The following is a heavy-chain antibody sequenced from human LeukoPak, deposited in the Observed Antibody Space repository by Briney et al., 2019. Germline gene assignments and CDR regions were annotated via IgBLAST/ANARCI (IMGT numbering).Heavy chain of an antibody. CDR3: AREGTDDSSGYYWGWFDP. CDR2: INPSGGST. J-gene: IGHJ5*02. Sequence: ASVKVSCKASGYTFTSYYMHWVRQAPGQGREWMGIINPSGGSTSYAQKFQGRVTMTRDTSTSTVYMELSSLRSEDTAVYYCAREGTDDSSGYYWGWFDPWGQGTLVTVSS. CDR1: GYTFTSYY. D-gene: IGHD3-22*01. V-gene: IGHV1-46*01.